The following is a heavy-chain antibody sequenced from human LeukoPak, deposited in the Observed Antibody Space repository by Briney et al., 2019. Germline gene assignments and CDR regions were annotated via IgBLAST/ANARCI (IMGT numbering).Heavy chain of an antibody. CDR1: GYTFTSYG. J-gene: IGHJ6*02. CDR3: ARDRLGSGSYIGEWVYYYGMDV. CDR2: ISAYNGNT. V-gene: IGHV1-18*01. Sequence: ASVKVSCKASGYTFTSYGISWVRQAPGQGLEWMGWISAYNGNTNYAQKLQGRVTMTTDTSTSTAYMELRSLRSDDTAVYYCARDRLGSGSYIGEWVYYYGMDVWGQGTTVTVSS. D-gene: IGHD3-10*01.